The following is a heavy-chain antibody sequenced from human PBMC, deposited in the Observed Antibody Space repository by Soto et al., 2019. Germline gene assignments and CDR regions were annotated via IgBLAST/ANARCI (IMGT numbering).Heavy chain of an antibody. CDR3: ARQTGVFGPDFDS. V-gene: IGHV4-39*01. D-gene: IGHD3-16*01. CDR2: IYYNGNT. Sequence: QLRLQEAGPGLVQPSETMSLTCTVSGGSISSSSYYWGWIRQPPGQGPEWIGAIYYNGNTYYNPSLKSRDTMSVDTSKNQFSLKLSSSTAADTAMYYCARQTGVFGPDFDSWGQGTLVTVSS. J-gene: IGHJ4*02. CDR1: GGSISSSSYY.